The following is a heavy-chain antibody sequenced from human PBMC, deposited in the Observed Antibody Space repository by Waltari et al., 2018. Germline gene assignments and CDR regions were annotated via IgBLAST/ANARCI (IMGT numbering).Heavy chain of an antibody. J-gene: IGHJ4*02. CDR2: MNPNSGTT. V-gene: IGHV1-8*01. CDR3: ARGSKRATKY. CDR1: GSTFTGYD. Sequence: QVQLVQSGAEVQKPGASVKVSCKASGSTFTGYDINWGRQATGQGLEWMGGMNPNSGTTGYAQKFQGRVTMTRNTPISTAYMELSSLRSEDTAVYYCARGSKRATKYWGQGTLVTVSS.